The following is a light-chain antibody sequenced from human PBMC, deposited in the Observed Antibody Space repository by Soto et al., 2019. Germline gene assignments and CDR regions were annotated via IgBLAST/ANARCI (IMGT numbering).Light chain of an antibody. CDR1: QSVNSD. J-gene: IGKJ5*01. CDR3: QQYNNWPPIT. V-gene: IGKV3-15*01. Sequence: EIVMTQSPASLSVSPGERATLSCRASQSVNSDLAWYQQKPGQAPRLLIYAASTRATGIPARFSGSGYGTEFTLTISSLQSEDFAVYYCQQYNNWPPITFRQGTRLEIK. CDR2: AAS.